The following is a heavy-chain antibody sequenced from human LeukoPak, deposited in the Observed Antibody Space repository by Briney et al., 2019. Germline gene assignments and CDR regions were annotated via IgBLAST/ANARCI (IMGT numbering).Heavy chain of an antibody. V-gene: IGHV1-2*02. CDR3: ARVKLYSSSWYGLDY. CDR2: INPNSGGT. J-gene: IGHJ4*02. D-gene: IGHD6-13*01. Sequence: ASVKVSCKASGNTFTGYYMHWVRQAPGQGLEWMGWINPNSGGTNYAQKFQGRVTMTRDTSISTAYKELSRLRSDDTAVYYCARVKLYSSSWYGLDYWGQGTLVTVSS. CDR1: GNTFTGYY.